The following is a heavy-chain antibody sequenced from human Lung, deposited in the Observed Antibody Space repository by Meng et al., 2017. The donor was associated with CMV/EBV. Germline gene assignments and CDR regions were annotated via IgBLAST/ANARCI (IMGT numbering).Heavy chain of an antibody. V-gene: IGHV4-59*01. CDR2: IYYSGST. D-gene: IGHD3-10*01. CDR1: GGSISTYY. J-gene: IGHJ6*02. Sequence: SETLSPTCLVSGGSISTYYWSWIRQPPGKGLEWIGYIYYSGSTHNNPSLKSGVTMSGDTSKNQLSLILHSVNAPDTAVYYCARNEPTYYGSGTILGMDVWGQGTTVTVSS. CDR3: ARNEPTYYGSGTILGMDV.